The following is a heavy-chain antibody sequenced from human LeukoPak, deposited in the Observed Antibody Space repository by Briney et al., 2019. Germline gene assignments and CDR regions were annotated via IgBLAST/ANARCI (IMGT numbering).Heavy chain of an antibody. CDR2: ISCYNGDT. J-gene: IGHJ5*02. Sequence: ASVKVSCKASGYTYNKYGISWVRQAPGQGLEWMGWISCYNGDTNYAQKLQGRVTLSTDTPTTTVYMELRSLRSDDMAVYYCARDPSDTSGWKTWFDTWGQGTPVTVSS. D-gene: IGHD3-22*01. CDR1: GYTYNKYG. CDR3: ARDPSDTSGWKTWFDT. V-gene: IGHV1-18*03.